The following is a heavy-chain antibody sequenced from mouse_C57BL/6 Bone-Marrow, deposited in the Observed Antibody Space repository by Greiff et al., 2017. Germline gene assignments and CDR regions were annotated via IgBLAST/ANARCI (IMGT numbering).Heavy chain of an antibody. CDR1: GYTFTSYG. CDR3: ASREILYGNYVDY. Sequence: VQLQQSGAELARPGASVTLSCKASGYTFTSYGISWVKQRTGQGLEWIGEIYPRSGNTYYNEKFKGKATLTADKSSSTAYMELRSLTSEDSAVYVCASREILYGNYVDYWGQGTTLTVSS. CDR2: IYPRSGNT. D-gene: IGHD2-1*01. J-gene: IGHJ2*01. V-gene: IGHV1-81*01.